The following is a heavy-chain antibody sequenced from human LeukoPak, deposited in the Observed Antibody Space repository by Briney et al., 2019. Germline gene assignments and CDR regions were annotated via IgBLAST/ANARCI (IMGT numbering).Heavy chain of an antibody. D-gene: IGHD2-8*01. CDR3: ARHRDKMDWFDP. J-gene: IGHJ5*02. V-gene: IGHV4-34*01. Sequence: SETLSLTCAVYGGSFSGYYWSWIRQPPGKGLEWIGIINYSGQTFYNPSLKSRVTTSVDTSKNQFSVRLTSVTAADTAVYYCARHRDKMDWFDPWSQGSLVTVSS. CDR1: GGSFSGYY. CDR2: INYSGQT.